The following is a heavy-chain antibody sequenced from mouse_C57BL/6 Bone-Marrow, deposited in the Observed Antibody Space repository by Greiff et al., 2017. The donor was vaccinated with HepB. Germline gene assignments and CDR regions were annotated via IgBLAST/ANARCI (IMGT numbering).Heavy chain of an antibody. J-gene: IGHJ4*01. CDR1: GYTFTSYW. Sequence: VQLQQSGTVLARPGASVKMSCKTSGYTFTSYWMHWVKQRPGQGLEWIGAIYPGNSDTSYNQKFKGKAKLTAVTSASTAYMELSSLTNEDSAVYYCTRHLITTVVAPYAMDYWGQGTSVTVSS. CDR2: IYPGNSDT. CDR3: TRHLITTVVAPYAMDY. V-gene: IGHV1-5*01. D-gene: IGHD1-1*01.